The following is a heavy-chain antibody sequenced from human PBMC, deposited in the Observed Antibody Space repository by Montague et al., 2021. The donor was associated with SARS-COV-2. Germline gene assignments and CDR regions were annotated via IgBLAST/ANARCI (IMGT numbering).Heavy chain of an antibody. CDR2: INHSGTS. D-gene: IGHD3-10*01. CDR1: GGSFTENF. CDR3: ARGRSTRVRGVIFTSYYYYYYGIDV. J-gene: IGHJ6*02. V-gene: IGHV4-34*01. Sequence: SETLSLTCAVYGGSFTENFWTWIRQPPGKGLEWIGEINHSGTSNYNASLMSRVTISIDTAKNQFSLRLSALAAADTAVYYCARGRSTRVRGVIFTSYYYYYYGIDVWGQGTTVTVSS.